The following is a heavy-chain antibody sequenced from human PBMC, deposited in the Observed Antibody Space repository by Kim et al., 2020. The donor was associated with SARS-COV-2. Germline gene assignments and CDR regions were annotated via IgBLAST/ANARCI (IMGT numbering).Heavy chain of an antibody. J-gene: IGHJ6*02. CDR1: GFTFSSYA. V-gene: IGHV3-23*01. CDR2: ISGSGGST. Sequence: GGSLRLSCAASGFTFSSYAMSWVRQAPGKGLEWVSAISGSGGSTYYADSVKGRFTISRDNSKNTLYLQMNSLRAEDTAVYYCAKSRWLPQSPMRYYYYGMDVWGQGTTVTVSS. D-gene: IGHD5-12*01. CDR3: AKSRWLPQSPMRYYYYGMDV.